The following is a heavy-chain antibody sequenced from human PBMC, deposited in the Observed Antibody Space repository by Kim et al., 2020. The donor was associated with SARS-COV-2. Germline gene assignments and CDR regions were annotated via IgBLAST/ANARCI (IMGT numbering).Heavy chain of an antibody. CDR2: INPSGGST. CDR3: ARELNIAAAYYGMDV. CDR1: GYTFTSYY. V-gene: IGHV1-46*01. D-gene: IGHD6-13*01. J-gene: IGHJ6*02. Sequence: ASVKVSCKASGYTFTSYYMHWVRQATGQGLEWMGIINPSGGSTSYAQKFQGRVTMTRDTSTSTVYMELSSLRSEDTAVYYCARELNIAAAYYGMDVWGQGTTVTVSS.